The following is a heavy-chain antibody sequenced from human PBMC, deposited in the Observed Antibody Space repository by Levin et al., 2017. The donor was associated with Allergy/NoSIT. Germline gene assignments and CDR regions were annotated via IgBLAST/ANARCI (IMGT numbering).Heavy chain of an antibody. CDR3: AKGSYCSAGTCYSRLGY. CDR1: GFTFSSDV. CDR2: ISVSGDAT. J-gene: IGHJ4*02. Sequence: PGGSLRLSCAASGFTFSSDVMSWVRQAPGKGLEWVSGISVSGDATYYADSVRGRFTISRDNSKNMLSLQMNSLRAEDTALYYCAKGSYCSAGTCYSRLGYWGQGTLVTVSS. V-gene: IGHV3-23*01. D-gene: IGHD2-15*01.